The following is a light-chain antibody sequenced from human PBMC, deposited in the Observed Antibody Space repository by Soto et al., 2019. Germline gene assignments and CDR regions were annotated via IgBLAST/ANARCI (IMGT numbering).Light chain of an antibody. CDR1: SANIGAGYD. J-gene: IGLJ2*01. CDR3: QSYDSSLRVYVV. CDR2: GNN. V-gene: IGLV1-40*01. Sequence: QSVLTQPPSVSGAPGQTITISCTGSSANIGAGYDVHWYQQFPGTAPKLLIHGNNDRPSGVSDRFSASKSGTSASLAITGLQAEDEADYYCQSYDSSLRVYVVFGGWTQLTVL.